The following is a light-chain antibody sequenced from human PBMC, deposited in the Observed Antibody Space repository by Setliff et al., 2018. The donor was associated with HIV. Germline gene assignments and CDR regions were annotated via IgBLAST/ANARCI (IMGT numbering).Light chain of an antibody. Sequence: QSVLTQPASVSGSPGQSITISCTGISSDVGGYYSVSWYQQLPGKAPKLMIYDVINRPSGVSNRFSGSRSGNTASLTISGLQVEDEADYYCSSYITSSTLYVFGPGTKVTVL. J-gene: IGLJ1*01. V-gene: IGLV2-14*03. CDR3: SSYITSSTLYV. CDR1: SSDVGGYYS. CDR2: DVI.